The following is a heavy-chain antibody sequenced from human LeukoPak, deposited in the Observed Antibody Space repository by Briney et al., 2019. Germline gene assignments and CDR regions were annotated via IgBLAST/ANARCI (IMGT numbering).Heavy chain of an antibody. CDR2: IYHSGST. CDR3: ARDYCTSTTCPNWFDP. Sequence: SETLSLTCTVSGGSIRSSSSYWGWIRQPPGKGLEWIGEIYHSGSTNYNLSLKSRVTISVDKSKNQFSLKLNSVTAADTAVYYCARDYCTSTTCPNWFDPWGQGTLVTVSS. CDR1: GGSIRSSSSY. V-gene: IGHV4-39*07. D-gene: IGHD2-2*01. J-gene: IGHJ5*02.